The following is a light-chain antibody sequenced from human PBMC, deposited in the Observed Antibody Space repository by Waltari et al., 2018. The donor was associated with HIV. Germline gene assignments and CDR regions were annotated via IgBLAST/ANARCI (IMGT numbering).Light chain of an antibody. CDR3: SSYTSSSTLV. Sequence: QSALTQPASVSGSPGQSITIPCTGTSSDVGGYNYVSWYQQHPGKAPKLMIYDISNGRSGVPNRFSGSKSGNTASLTISGLQAEDEADYYCSSYTSSSTLVFGGGTKLTVL. J-gene: IGLJ2*01. CDR1: SSDVGGYNY. V-gene: IGLV2-14*03. CDR2: DIS.